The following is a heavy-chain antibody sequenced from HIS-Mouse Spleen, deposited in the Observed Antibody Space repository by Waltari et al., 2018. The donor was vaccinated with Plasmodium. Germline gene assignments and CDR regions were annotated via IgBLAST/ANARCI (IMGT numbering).Heavy chain of an antibody. Sequence: PTQTLTLTCTFSGFSLSTSGVGVGWIRQPPGKALEWLALIYWDDDKRYSPSLKSRLTITKDTSKNQVVLTMTNMDPVDTATYYCAHRPPKPRGAYSGYDSPFDYWGQGTLVTVSS. CDR2: IYWDDDK. J-gene: IGHJ4*02. CDR3: AHRPPKPRGAYSGYDSPFDY. V-gene: IGHV2-5*02. D-gene: IGHD5-12*01. CDR1: GFSLSTSGVG.